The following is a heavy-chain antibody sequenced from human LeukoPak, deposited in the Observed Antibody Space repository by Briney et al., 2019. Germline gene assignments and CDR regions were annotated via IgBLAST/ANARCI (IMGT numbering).Heavy chain of an antibody. CDR1: GGTFSSYA. V-gene: IGHV1-69*05. Sequence: SVKVSCKASGGTFSSYAISWVRQAPGQGLEWMGGIIPIFGTANYAQKFQGRVTITTDESTSTAYMELRSLRSDDTAVYYCARDEIKYDFWSGYSGDFDYWGQGTLVTVSS. CDR2: IIPIFGTA. J-gene: IGHJ4*02. CDR3: ARDEIKYDFWSGYSGDFDY. D-gene: IGHD3-3*01.